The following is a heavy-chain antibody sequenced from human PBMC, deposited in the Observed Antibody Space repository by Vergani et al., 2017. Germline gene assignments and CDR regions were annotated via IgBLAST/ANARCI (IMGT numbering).Heavy chain of an antibody. Sequence: QVQLQESGPGLVKPSQTLSPTCTVPGGPISSGYYYWSWIRQPPGKGLEWIGYIYYSGSTYYNPSLKSRVTISVDTSKNQFSLKLSSVTAADTAVYYWAFLPVGGPRYYFDYWGQGTLVTVSS. J-gene: IGHJ4*02. CDR1: GGPISSGYYY. D-gene: IGHD2-15*01. CDR3: AFLPVGGPRYYFDY. V-gene: IGHV4-30-4*08. CDR2: IYYSGST.